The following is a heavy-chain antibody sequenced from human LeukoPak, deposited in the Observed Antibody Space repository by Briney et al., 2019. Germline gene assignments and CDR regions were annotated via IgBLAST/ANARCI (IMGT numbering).Heavy chain of an antibody. CDR2: ISGSGGST. J-gene: IGHJ4*02. D-gene: IGHD1-7*01. CDR3: AKDQIRKTGTTIEPFDY. V-gene: IGHV3-23*01. Sequence: GGSLRLSCAASGFTFSSYAMSWVRQAPGKGLEWVSAISGSGGSTYYADSVKGRFTISRDNSKNTLYLQMNSLRAEDTAVYYCAKDQIRKTGTTIEPFDYWGQGTLVTVSS. CDR1: GFTFSSYA.